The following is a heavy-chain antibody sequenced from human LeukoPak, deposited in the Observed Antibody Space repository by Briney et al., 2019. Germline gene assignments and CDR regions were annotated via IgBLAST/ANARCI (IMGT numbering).Heavy chain of an antibody. D-gene: IGHD3-3*01. CDR1: GGTFSSYA. CDR2: IIPILGIA. CDR3: AILGSDFWSGYHPAVDVLLYGMDV. V-gene: IGHV1-69*04. Sequence: SVKVSCKASGGTFSSYAISWVRQAPGQGLEWMGRIIPILGIANYAQKFQGGVTITADKSTSTAYMELSSLRSEDTAVYYCAILGSDFWSGYHPAVDVLLYGMDVWGQGTTVTVSS. J-gene: IGHJ6*02.